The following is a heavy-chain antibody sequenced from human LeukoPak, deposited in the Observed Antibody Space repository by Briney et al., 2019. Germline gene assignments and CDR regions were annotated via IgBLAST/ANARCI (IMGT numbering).Heavy chain of an antibody. V-gene: IGHV4-34*01. CDR3: ARVGYDILTGYPDAFDI. CDR2: INHSGST. CDR1: GGSFSGYY. J-gene: IGHJ3*02. Sequence: PSETLSLTCAVYGGSFSGYYWSWIRQPPGKGLEWIGEINHSGSTNYNSSLKSRVTILVDTTNSQFSLRLDSVTAADTAVYYCARVGYDILTGYPDAFDIWGQGTMVTVSS. D-gene: IGHD3-9*01.